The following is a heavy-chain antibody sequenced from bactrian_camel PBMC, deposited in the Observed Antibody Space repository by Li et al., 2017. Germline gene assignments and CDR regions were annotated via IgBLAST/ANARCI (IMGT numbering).Heavy chain of an antibody. D-gene: IGHD1*01. CDR3: AARSVGWCPLFEHWLGKRAYTPGGYFAN. V-gene: IGHV3S57*01. J-gene: IGHJ6*01. CDR2: IDINDRP. Sequence: HVQLVESGGVSVQAGGSQKLSCQVSGSTARRLCMGWFRQIPGKEREAVARIDINDRPQYAGSLEGRVTIFRDTAKYTLYLQMNNPKPEDTAMYYCAARSVGWCPLFEHWLGKRAYTPGGYFANWGQGTQVTVS. CDR1: GSTARRLC.